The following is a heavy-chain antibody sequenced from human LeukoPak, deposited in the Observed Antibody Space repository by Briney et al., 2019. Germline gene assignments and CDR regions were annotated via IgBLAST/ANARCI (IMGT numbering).Heavy chain of an antibody. CDR3: AREYSAFDY. V-gene: IGHV4-61*01. CDR2: IYYHGST. J-gene: IGHJ4*02. Sequence: PSETLSLTCIVSGDPISSYSNYKWSWIRQPPGKGLGWIGYIYYHGSTNYNPSLKSRVTFSVDTSKNQFSLKLSSVTAADTAVYYCAREYSAFDYWGQGTLVTVSS. D-gene: IGHD6-13*01. CDR1: GDPISSYSNYK.